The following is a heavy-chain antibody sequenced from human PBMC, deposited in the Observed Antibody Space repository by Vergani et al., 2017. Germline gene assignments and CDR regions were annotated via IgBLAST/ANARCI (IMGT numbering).Heavy chain of an antibody. V-gene: IGHV3-23*01. D-gene: IGHD3-10*01. CDR3: TTEWGLYYLHGEYFQY. CDR1: GFTFDTYT. Sequence: EVQLLESGGGLVQPGGSRRLSCAAAGFTFDTYTMAYVRQAPGKGLEWVATISSGGGDILYADSVKGRYTISRDNSKNTLYLKMNSLKDEDTAVYYCTTEWGLYYLHGEYFQYLGRGTLVSVSS. J-gene: IGHJ1*01. CDR2: ISSGGGDI.